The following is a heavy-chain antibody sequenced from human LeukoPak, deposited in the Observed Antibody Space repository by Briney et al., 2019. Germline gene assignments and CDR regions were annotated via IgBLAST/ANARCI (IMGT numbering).Heavy chain of an antibody. CDR2: IIPIFGTA. J-gene: IGHJ4*02. V-gene: IGHV1-69*13. D-gene: IGHD2-21*02. Sequence: SVKVSCKASGGTFSSYAISWVRQAPGQGLEWMGGIIPIFGTANYAQKFQGRVTITADESTSTAYMELSSLRSEDTAVYYCAREAYCGGDCYADFDYWGQGTLVTVSS. CDR3: AREAYCGGDCYADFDY. CDR1: GGTFSSYA.